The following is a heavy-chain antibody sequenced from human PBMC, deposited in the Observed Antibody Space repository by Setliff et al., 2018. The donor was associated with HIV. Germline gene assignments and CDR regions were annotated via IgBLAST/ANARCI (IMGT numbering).Heavy chain of an antibody. CDR1: GGTFSRSA. CDR2: IIPVFATP. D-gene: IGHD7-27*01. CDR3: STSNDFYYGMDV. V-gene: IGHV1-69*05. J-gene: IGHJ6*02. Sequence: SVKVSCKASGGTFSRSAINWVRQAPGQGLEWMGGIIPVFATPNYAQKFQGRLTITTDESTGTAYMELSSLRSEDTALYFCSTSNDFYYGMDVWGQGTTVTVSS.